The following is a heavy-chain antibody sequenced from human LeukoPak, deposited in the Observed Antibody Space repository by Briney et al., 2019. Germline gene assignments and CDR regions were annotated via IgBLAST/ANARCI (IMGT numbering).Heavy chain of an antibody. J-gene: IGHJ4*02. CDR3: ARGPSRYYDYVLGSYRYTDDNFDY. CDR1: GFTFSSYS. CDR2: ISSSSSYI. V-gene: IGHV3-21*01. D-gene: IGHD3-16*02. Sequence: GGSLRLSCAASGFTFSSYSMNWVRQAPGKGLEWVSSISSSSSYIYYADSVKGRFTISRDNAKNSLYLQMNSLRAEDTAVYYCARGPSRYYDYVLGSYRYTDDNFDYWGQGTLVTVSS.